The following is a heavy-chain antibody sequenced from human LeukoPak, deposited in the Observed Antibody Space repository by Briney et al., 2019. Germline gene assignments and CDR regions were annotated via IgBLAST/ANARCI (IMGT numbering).Heavy chain of an antibody. D-gene: IGHD2-15*01. CDR3: AREPLYCSGGSCYSDY. V-gene: IGHV3-21*01. Sequence: GGSLRLSCAASGFTFSSYSMNWVRQAPGKGLEWVSSISSSSSYIYYADSVKGRFTISRDNAKNSLYLQMNSLRAEDTAVYYGAREPLYCSGGSCYSDYWGQGTLVTVSS. CDR1: GFTFSSYS. CDR2: ISSSSSYI. J-gene: IGHJ4*02.